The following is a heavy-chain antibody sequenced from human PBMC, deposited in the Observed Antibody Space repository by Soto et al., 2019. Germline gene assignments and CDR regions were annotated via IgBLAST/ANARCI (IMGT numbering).Heavy chain of an antibody. CDR2: INAGNGNT. Sequence: ASVKVSCKASGYTFTSYAMHWVRQAPGQRLEWMGWINAGNGNTKYSQKFQGRVTITRDTSASTAYMELSSLRSEDTAVYYCARDCHRRRDTVVVPAACYWGQGTLVTVSS. CDR3: ARDCHRRRDTVVVPAACY. CDR1: GYTFTSYA. J-gene: IGHJ4*02. D-gene: IGHD2-2*01. V-gene: IGHV1-3*01.